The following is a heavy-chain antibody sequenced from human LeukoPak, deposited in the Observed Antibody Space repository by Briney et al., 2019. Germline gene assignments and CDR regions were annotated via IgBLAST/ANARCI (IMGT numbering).Heavy chain of an antibody. J-gene: IGHJ4*02. V-gene: IGHV4-59*08. Sequence: SETLSLTCTVSGGSITNYYWSWIRQPPGKGLEWIGYIYYSGSTNYNPSLKSRVTISVDTSTNQFSLKLSSVTAADTAVYYCARGLKVGATPPPLDYWGQGTLVTVSS. D-gene: IGHD1-26*01. CDR2: IYYSGST. CDR1: GGSITNYY. CDR3: ARGLKVGATPPPLDY.